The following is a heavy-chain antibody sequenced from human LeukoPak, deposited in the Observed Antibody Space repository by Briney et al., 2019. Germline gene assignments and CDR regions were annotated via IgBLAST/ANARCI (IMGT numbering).Heavy chain of an antibody. D-gene: IGHD3-10*01. V-gene: IGHV1-18*01. CDR2: ISAYNGNT. CDR1: GYTFTSHG. Sequence: ASVKVSCKASGYTFTSHGISWVRQAPGQGLEWMGWISAYNGNTNYAQKLQGRVTMTTDTSTSTAYMELRSLRSDDTAVYYCARRTSSGLLYYYYYMDVWGKGTTVTVSS. J-gene: IGHJ6*03. CDR3: ARRTSSGLLYYYYYMDV.